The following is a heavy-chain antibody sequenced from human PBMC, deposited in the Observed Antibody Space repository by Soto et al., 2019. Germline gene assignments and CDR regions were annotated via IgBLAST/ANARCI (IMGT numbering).Heavy chain of an antibody. J-gene: IGHJ3*02. CDR3: ARPRTGYGGHGYAFDI. Sequence: PGESLKISCKGSGYSFTSYWIGWVRQMPGKGLEWMGIIYPGDSDTRYSPSFQGQVTISADKSISTAYLQWSSLKASDTALYYCARPRTGYGGHGYAFDIWGQGTMVTVSS. V-gene: IGHV5-51*01. CDR1: GYSFTSYW. CDR2: IYPGDSDT. D-gene: IGHD4-17*01.